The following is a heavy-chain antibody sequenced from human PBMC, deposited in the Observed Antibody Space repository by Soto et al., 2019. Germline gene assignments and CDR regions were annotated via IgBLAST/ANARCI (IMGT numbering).Heavy chain of an antibody. CDR1: GDTFTDYH. J-gene: IGHJ4*02. V-gene: IGHV1-2*02. CDR3: ARERSAWYKEFDF. Sequence: GASVKVSCKASGDTFTDYHMHWVRQAPGQGFEWMGWINPKTGGTSYARKFQGRVTMTGDTSISTVYMEVSRLTTDDTAVYHCARERSAWYKEFDFWGQGTLVTVSS. D-gene: IGHD6-19*01. CDR2: INPKTGGT.